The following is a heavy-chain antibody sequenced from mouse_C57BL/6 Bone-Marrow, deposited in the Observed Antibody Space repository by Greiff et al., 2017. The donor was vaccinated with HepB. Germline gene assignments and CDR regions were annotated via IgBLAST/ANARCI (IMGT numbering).Heavy chain of an antibody. CDR1: GYTFTSYG. D-gene: IGHD1-1*02. CDR3: ARGGNLYYAMDY. CDR2: IYPRSGNT. Sequence: LEESGAELARPGASVKLSCKASGYTFTSYGISWVKQRTGQGLEWIGEIYPRSGNTYYNEKFKGKATLTADKSSSTAYMELRSLTSEDSAVYFCARGGNLYYAMDYWGQGTSVTVSS. J-gene: IGHJ4*01. V-gene: IGHV1-81*01.